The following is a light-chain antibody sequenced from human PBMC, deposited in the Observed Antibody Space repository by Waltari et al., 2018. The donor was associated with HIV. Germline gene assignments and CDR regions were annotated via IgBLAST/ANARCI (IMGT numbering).Light chain of an antibody. CDR3: CSYGGTYNV. CDR2: EVS. J-gene: IGLJ1*01. V-gene: IGLV2-11*01. Sequence: QSALTQPRSVSGSPGQSVTISCTGTSSDVGGYNSVSWYQQHPGKAPKLLIYEVSKWPSGVPDLFSGSESGNTASLTISGLRADDEADYYCCSYGGTYNVFGTGTKVTIL. CDR1: SSDVGGYNS.